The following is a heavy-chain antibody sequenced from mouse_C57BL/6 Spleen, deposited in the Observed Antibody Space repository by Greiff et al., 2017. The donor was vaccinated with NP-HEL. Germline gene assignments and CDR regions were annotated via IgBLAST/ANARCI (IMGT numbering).Heavy chain of an antibody. V-gene: IGHV1-15*01. J-gene: IGHJ3*01. Sequence: QVQLKESGAELVRPGASVTLSCKASGYTFTDYEMHWVKQTPVHGLEWIGAIDPETGGTAYNQKFKGKAILTADKSSSTAYMELRSLTSEDSAVYYCTRWVANWVFAYWGQGTLVTVSA. D-gene: IGHD4-1*01. CDR2: IDPETGGT. CDR1: GYTFTDYE. CDR3: TRWVANWVFAY.